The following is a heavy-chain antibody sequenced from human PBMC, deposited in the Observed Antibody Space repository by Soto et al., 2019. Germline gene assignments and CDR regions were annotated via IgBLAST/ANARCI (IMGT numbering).Heavy chain of an antibody. J-gene: IGHJ3*02. D-gene: IGHD6-19*01. CDR1: GFTISTAW. V-gene: IGHV3-15*07. CDR2: IKSNTAGGAA. CDR3: TTDLYSDTGIAVAGTPFDI. Sequence: PGGSLRLSCAASGFTISTAWMNWVRQAPGKGLEWVGRIKSNTAGGAADYAAPVQGRFTISRDDSKNTLYLQMNSLKTEDTAVYYCTTDLYSDTGIAVAGTPFDIWGQGTMVTVSS.